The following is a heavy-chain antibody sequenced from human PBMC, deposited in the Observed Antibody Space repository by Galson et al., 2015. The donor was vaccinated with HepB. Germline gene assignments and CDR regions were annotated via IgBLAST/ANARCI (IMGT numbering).Heavy chain of an antibody. V-gene: IGHV2-70*01. Sequence: PALVKPTQTLTLTCTFSGFSLSTSGMCVSWIRQPPGKALEWLALIDWDDDKYYSTSLKTRLTISKDTSKNQVVLTMTNMDPVDTATCYCARSSGSYFDFDYWGQGTLVTVSS. D-gene: IGHD1-26*01. CDR3: ARSSGSYFDFDY. CDR1: GFSLSTSGMC. J-gene: IGHJ4*02. CDR2: IDWDDDK.